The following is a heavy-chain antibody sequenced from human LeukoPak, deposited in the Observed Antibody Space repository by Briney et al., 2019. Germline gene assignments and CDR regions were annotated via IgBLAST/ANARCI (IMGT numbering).Heavy chain of an antibody. D-gene: IGHD3-16*02. CDR1: GGSISSGGYY. Sequence: PAETLSLTCTVSGGSISSGGYYWSWIRQHPGKGLEWIGYIYYSGSTYYNPSLKSRVTISVDTSKNQFSLKLSPVASDGTAVYYCARGRAFGGVIGTWGQGTLVTVSS. CDR3: ARGRAFGGVIGT. CDR2: IYYSGST. J-gene: IGHJ5*02. V-gene: IGHV4-31*03.